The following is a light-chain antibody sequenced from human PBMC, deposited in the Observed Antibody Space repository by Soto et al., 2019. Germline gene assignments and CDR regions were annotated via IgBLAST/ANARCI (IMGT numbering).Light chain of an antibody. CDR1: QSVSSN. CDR2: GAS. J-gene: IGKJ1*01. CDR3: QHYNSWPRT. Sequence: EIVMTQSPATLSVSPGERATLSCRASQSVSSNLAWYQQKPGQAPRLLIYGASTRATGIPTRFSGSGSGTEFPLTISSLQAEDFAFYCCQHYNSWPRTFGQWTKVEIK. V-gene: IGKV3-15*01.